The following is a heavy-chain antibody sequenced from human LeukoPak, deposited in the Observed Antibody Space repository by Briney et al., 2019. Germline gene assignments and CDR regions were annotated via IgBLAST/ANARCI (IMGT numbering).Heavy chain of an antibody. CDR1: GYSFTSYW. D-gene: IGHD2-15*01. V-gene: IGHV5-51*01. Sequence: PGESLKISCRGPGYSFTSYWIGWVRQMPGKGLEWMGSIYPGDSDTRYSPSFQGQVTISADKSISTAYLQWSSLKASDTAMYYCARRYCSGGSCQAAFDYWGQGTLVTVSS. CDR3: ARRYCSGGSCQAAFDY. J-gene: IGHJ4*02. CDR2: IYPGDSDT.